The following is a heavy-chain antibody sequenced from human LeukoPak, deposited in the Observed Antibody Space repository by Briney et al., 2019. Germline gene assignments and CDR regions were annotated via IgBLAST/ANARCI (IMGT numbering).Heavy chain of an antibody. CDR2: IYSGGNT. J-gene: IGHJ6*02. Sequence: GGSLRLSCAASGFIVSSNSMTWVRRAPGEGLQWVSVIYSGGNTYYADAVKGRFTISRDNSKNTLYLQMNSLSAEDTAVYYCARENNFGSGMDVWGQGTTVTVSS. CDR3: ARENNFGSGMDV. D-gene: IGHD3-10*01. CDR1: GFIVSSNS. V-gene: IGHV3-53*01.